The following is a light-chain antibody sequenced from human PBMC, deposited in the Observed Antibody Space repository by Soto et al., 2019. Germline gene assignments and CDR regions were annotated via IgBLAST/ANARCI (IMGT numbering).Light chain of an antibody. Sequence: VVLSESLAPLALTPGRRPTLGGNASQSVSSYLAWYQQKPGQAPRLLIYDASNRATGIPARFRGSGSGTDFTLTISSLEPEDFVVYYCQQRSNSPPITFGHGTLLEV. CDR1: QSVSSY. CDR3: QQRSNSPPIT. CDR2: DAS. V-gene: IGKV3-11*01. J-gene: IGKJ5*01.